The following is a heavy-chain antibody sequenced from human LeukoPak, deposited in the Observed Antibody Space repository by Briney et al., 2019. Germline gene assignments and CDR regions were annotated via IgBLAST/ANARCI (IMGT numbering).Heavy chain of an antibody. J-gene: IGHJ4*02. CDR1: GFTFSSYA. CDR3: ARAPLGDGDYFDY. CDR2: ISYDGSNK. D-gene: IGHD3-16*01. V-gene: IGHV3-30-3*01. Sequence: GGSLRLSCAASGFTFSSYAMHWVRQAPGEGLEWVAVISYDGSNKYYADSVKGRFTISRDNPKNTLYLQMNSLRAEDTAVYYCARAPLGDGDYFDYWGQGTLVTVSS.